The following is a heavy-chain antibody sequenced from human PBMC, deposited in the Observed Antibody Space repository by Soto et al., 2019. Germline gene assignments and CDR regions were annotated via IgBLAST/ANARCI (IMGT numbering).Heavy chain of an antibody. D-gene: IGHD5-12*01. CDR1: GFTFDDYA. CDR3: AKYGGGYSGYDVPYFDY. Sequence: GGSLRLSCAASGFTFDDYAMHWVRQAPGKGLEWVSGISWNSGSIGYADSVKGRFTISRDNAKNSLYLQMNRLRAEDTAWYYCAKYGGGYSGYDVPYFDYWGQGTLVTVSS. V-gene: IGHV3-9*01. CDR2: ISWNSGSI. J-gene: IGHJ4*02.